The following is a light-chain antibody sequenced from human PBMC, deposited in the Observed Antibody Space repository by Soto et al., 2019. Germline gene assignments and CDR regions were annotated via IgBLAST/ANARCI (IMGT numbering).Light chain of an antibody. J-gene: IGKJ2*01. Sequence: DIQMSQSPPSLSASVGDRVTITCRPSQSMGTYLIWYQQKPGKAPEVLIYGASTLQSGVPARFSGSGSGIDFTLTIDTLQPEDSATYYCQQTYSNAPFTFGQGTKVEIK. CDR3: QQTYSNAPFT. CDR1: QSMGTY. V-gene: IGKV1-39*01. CDR2: GAS.